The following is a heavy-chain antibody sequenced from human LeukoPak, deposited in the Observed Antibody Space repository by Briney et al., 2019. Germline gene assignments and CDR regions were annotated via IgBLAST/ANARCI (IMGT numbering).Heavy chain of an antibody. V-gene: IGHV3-23*01. D-gene: IGHD3-3*01. CDR1: GFTFSSYA. CDR3: AKGYDFWRGNWFDP. J-gene: IGHJ5*02. CDR2: ISGSGGST. Sequence: GRSLRLSCAASGFTFSSYAMSWVRQAPGKGLEWVSAISGSGGSTYYADSVKGRFTISRDNSKNTLYLQMNSLRAEDTAVYYCAKGYDFWRGNWFDPWGQGTLVTVSS.